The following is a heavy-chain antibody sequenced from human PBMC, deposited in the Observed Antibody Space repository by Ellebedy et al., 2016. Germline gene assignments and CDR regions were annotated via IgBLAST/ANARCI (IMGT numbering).Heavy chain of an antibody. V-gene: IGHV3-9*01. J-gene: IGHJ3*02. CDR1: GFTFRNSW. Sequence: SLKISCGGSGFTFRNSWMTWVRQAPGKGPEWVSGISWNSGSIGYADSVKGRFTISRDNAKNSLYLQMNSLRAEDTALYYCAKDIGWELLRYAFDIWGQGTMVTVSS. CDR3: AKDIGWELLRYAFDI. CDR2: ISWNSGSI. D-gene: IGHD1-26*01.